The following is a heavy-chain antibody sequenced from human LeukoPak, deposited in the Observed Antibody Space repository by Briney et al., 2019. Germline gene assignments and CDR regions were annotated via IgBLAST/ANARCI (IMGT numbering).Heavy chain of an antibody. J-gene: IGHJ6*04. Sequence: GESLKISCKGSGYSFTGYWIGWVRQMPGKGLEWMGIIYPDDSDTRYSPSFQGQVTISADKSISTAYLQWSSLKASDTAMYYCARSTGSRNYYYYYGMDVWGKGTTVTDSS. CDR1: GYSFTGYW. CDR2: IYPDDSDT. CDR3: ARSTGSRNYYYYYGMDV. V-gene: IGHV5-51*01. D-gene: IGHD3-9*01.